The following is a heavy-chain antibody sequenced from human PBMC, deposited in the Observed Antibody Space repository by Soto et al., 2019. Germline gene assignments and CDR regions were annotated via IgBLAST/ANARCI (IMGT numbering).Heavy chain of an antibody. D-gene: IGHD2-21*01. CDR1: GGSISSGGYS. V-gene: IGHV4-30-2*01. J-gene: IGHJ5*02. CDR2: IYHSGST. Sequence: SETLSLTCAVSGGSISSGGYSWSWIRQPPGKGLEWIGYIYHSGSTYYNPSLKSRVAISVDRSKNQFSLKLSSVTAADTAVYYCARGVMDWFDPWGQGTLVTVSS. CDR3: ARGVMDWFDP.